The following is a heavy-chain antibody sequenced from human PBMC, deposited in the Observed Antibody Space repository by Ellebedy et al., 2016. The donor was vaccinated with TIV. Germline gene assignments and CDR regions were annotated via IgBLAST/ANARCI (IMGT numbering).Heavy chain of an antibody. CDR1: GVSFCGYY. V-gene: IGHV4-34*01. Sequence: MPSATLSLTCALYGVSFCGYYWSWIRQPPGKGLEWIGEINHSGSTNYNPSLKSRVTISVDTSKSHFSLKLSSVTAADTAVYYCARGRSMVRGDYWGQGTLVTVSS. D-gene: IGHD3-10*01. CDR2: INHSGST. J-gene: IGHJ4*02. CDR3: ARGRSMVRGDY.